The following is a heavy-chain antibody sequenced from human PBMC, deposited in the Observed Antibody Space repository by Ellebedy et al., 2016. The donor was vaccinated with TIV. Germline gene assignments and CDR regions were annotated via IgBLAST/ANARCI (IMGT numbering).Heavy chain of an antibody. CDR3: AREVWYPAS. V-gene: IGHV3-21*01. CDR1: GFTFSSYN. Sequence: GESLKISCAASGFTFSSYNVIWVRQAPGKGLEWVSSISSRSTYIYYADSVKGRFTISRDNAKNTLYLQMNGLRAEDTAVYYCAREVWYPASWGQGTLVTVSS. CDR2: ISSRSTYI. D-gene: IGHD6-13*01. J-gene: IGHJ4*02.